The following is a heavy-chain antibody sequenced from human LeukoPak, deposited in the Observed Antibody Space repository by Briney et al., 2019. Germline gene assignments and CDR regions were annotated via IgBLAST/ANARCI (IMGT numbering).Heavy chain of an antibody. Sequence: PSQTLSLTCTVSGGSISSDDYYWSWIRQPPGKGLEWIGYIYYSGSTYYNPSLKSRVNILVDTSKNQFSLKLSSVTAADTAVYYCARDPYSNYLDYWGQGTLVTVSS. D-gene: IGHD5-18*01. CDR1: GGSISSDDYY. J-gene: IGHJ4*02. CDR2: IYYSGST. CDR3: ARDPYSNYLDY. V-gene: IGHV4-30-4*01.